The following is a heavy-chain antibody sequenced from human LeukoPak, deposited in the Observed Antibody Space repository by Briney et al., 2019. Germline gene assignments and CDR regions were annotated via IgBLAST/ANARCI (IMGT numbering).Heavy chain of an antibody. D-gene: IGHD6-19*01. CDR2: ISSSGSTI. CDR1: GFTFSTFA. CDR3: ARGVALGWYFDY. V-gene: IGHV3-48*04. J-gene: IGHJ4*02. Sequence: GGSLRLSCAASGFTFSTFAMIWVRQPPGKGLEWVSYISSSGSTIYYADSVKGRFTISRDNAKNSLYLQMNSLRAEDTAVYYCARGVALGWYFDYWGQGTLVTVSS.